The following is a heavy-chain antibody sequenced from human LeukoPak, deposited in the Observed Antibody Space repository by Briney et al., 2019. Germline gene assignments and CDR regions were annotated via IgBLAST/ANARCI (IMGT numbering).Heavy chain of an antibody. D-gene: IGHD6-13*01. V-gene: IGHV4-59*08. Sequence: PSETLSLTCTVSGGSISSYYWSWIRQPPGKGLEWIGYIYYSGSTNYNPSLKSRVTISVDTSKNQFSLKLSSVTAADTAVYYCGGSSYYYYGMDVWGQGTTVTVSS. CDR3: GGSSYYYYGMDV. J-gene: IGHJ6*02. CDR2: IYYSGST. CDR1: GGSISSYY.